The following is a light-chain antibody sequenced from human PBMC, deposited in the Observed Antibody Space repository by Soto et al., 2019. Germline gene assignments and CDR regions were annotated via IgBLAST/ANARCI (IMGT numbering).Light chain of an antibody. CDR2: AAS. Sequence: ESVLTQSPGTLSLSPGERATLSCRASQSVISSYLAWYQQKPGQAPRLLIYAASTRATGIPDRFSGSGSGTDFTLTISRLEPEDFAVYYCQKYSNSRPFTFGQGTKLEIK. CDR1: QSVISSY. J-gene: IGKJ2*01. CDR3: QKYSNSRPFT. V-gene: IGKV3-20*01.